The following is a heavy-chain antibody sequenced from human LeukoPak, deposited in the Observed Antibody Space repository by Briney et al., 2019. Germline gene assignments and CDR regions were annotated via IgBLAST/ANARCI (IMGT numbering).Heavy chain of an antibody. J-gene: IGHJ4*02. Sequence: SETLSLTCTVSGGSISSSSYYWGWIRQPPGKGLEWIGSIYYSGSTYYNPSLESRVTISVDTSKNQFSLKLSSVTAADTAVYYCARGVQWLAYFDYWGQGTLVTVSS. CDR3: ARGVQWLAYFDY. CDR2: IYYSGST. D-gene: IGHD6-19*01. CDR1: GGSISSSSYY. V-gene: IGHV4-39*07.